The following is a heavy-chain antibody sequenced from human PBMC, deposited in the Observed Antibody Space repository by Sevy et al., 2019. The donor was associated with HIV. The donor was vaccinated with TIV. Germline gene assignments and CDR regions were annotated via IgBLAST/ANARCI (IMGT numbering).Heavy chain of an antibody. D-gene: IGHD7-27*01. V-gene: IGHV3-23*01. CDR1: VFTFSGYA. CDR3: AKETWGLFDP. J-gene: IGHJ5*02. Sequence: GGSLRLSCAASVFTFSGYARSWVRQAPGKGLEWVSLITGSGSKTYYADSVKGRFTISRDNSKNTVNLQMNSLRVEDTAIYYCAKETWGLFDPWGQGILVTVSS. CDR2: ITGSGSKT.